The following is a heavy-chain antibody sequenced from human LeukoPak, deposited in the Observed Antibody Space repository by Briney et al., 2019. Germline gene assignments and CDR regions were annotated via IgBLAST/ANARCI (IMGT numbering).Heavy chain of an antibody. D-gene: IGHD3-10*01. Sequence: SVKVSCKASGGTFSSYAISWVRQAPGQGLEWMGGIIPIFGTANYAQKFQGRVTITADESTSTAYMELSSLRSEDTAVYYCAREALLWFGEFAKYFDYWGQGTLVTVSS. CDR1: GGTFSSYA. CDR3: AREALLWFGEFAKYFDY. V-gene: IGHV1-69*13. J-gene: IGHJ4*02. CDR2: IIPIFGTA.